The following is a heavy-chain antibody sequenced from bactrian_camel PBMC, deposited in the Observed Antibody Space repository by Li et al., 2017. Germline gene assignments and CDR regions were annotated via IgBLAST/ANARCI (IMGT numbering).Heavy chain of an antibody. CDR1: GYTYSRYY. Sequence: QLVESGGGSVQPGGSLRLSCVASGYTYSRYYMGWFRQAPGKEREGVAAIDTGDGSTYYLNSVEGRFTISHDNAKNTLYLQMNSLKPEDTGVYFCAAGGSGGATWYGNYWGKGTQVTVS. V-gene: IGHV3S28*01. J-gene: IGHJ7*01. D-gene: IGHD3*01. CDR2: IDTGDGST.